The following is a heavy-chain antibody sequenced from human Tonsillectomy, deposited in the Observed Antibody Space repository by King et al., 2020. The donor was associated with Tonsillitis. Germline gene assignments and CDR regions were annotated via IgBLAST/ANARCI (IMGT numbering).Heavy chain of an antibody. D-gene: IGHD6-25*01. CDR3: AKEQRPRGYWYFDL. Sequence: VQLVESGGGLVQPGGSLRLSCAASGFTFNIYAMTWVRQAPGKGLEWVSVIYSDGTKTYYADSVKGRFTISRDNAKNTLYLQMNSLRPEDTAVYYCAKEQRPRGYWYFDLWGRGTLVTVSS. J-gene: IGHJ2*01. CDR1: GFTFNIYA. CDR2: IYSDGTKT. V-gene: IGHV3-23*03.